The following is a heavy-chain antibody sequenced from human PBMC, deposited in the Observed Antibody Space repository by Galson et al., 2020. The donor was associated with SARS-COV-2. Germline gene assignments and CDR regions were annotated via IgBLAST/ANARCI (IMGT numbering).Heavy chain of an antibody. CDR2: ISSNDRK. D-gene: IGHD3-16*01. CDR3: ARIAEYSGLAIYWYFDL. CDR1: GFSG. J-gene: IGHJ2*01. V-gene: IGHV2-26*01. Sequence: SGPTLVKPTETLTLTCSVSGFSGVAWIRQAPGKALEWLAHISSNDRKSYNTSLRSRLTVSKDTSKSQVVLTMTNVDRLDTATYYCARIAEYSGLAIYWYFDLWGRGTLVTVSS.